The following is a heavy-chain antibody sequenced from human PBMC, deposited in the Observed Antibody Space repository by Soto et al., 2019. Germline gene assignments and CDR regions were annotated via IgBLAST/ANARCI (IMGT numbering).Heavy chain of an antibody. CDR2: ISYDGSNK. J-gene: IGHJ4*02. D-gene: IGHD4-17*01. Sequence: QVQLVESGGGVVQPGRSLRLSCAASGFTFINYAMHWVRQAPGKGLEWVAVISYDGSNKYYADSVKGRFTIYRDNSKNTMYLQMISLSAEDTAVYHCARDQVKGTMTILWGQGTLVTVSS. V-gene: IGHV3-30-3*01. CDR1: GFTFINYA. CDR3: ARDQVKGTMTIL.